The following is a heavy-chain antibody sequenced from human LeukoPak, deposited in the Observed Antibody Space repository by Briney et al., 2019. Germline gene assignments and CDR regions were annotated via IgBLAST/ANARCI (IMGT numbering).Heavy chain of an antibody. J-gene: IGHJ4*02. CDR2: IWYDGSNK. V-gene: IGHV3-33*08. CDR1: GFTFSGYW. CDR3: AREKKGDFDY. Sequence: GGSLRLSCAASGFTFSGYWMSWVRQAPGKGLEWVAVIWYDGSNKYYADSVKGRFTISRDNSKNTLYLQMNSLRAEDTAVYYCAREKKGDFDYWGQGTLVTVSS.